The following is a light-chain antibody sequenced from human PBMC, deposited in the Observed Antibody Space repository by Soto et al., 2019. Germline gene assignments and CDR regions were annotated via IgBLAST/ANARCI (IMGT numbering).Light chain of an antibody. CDR3: EAWDSSARV. J-gene: IGLJ2*01. Sequence: QAVVTQSSSASASLGSSVKLTCSLSSGHSTYIIAWHQQQPGKAPRYLMKLEGSGSYNKGSGVPDRFSGSSSGADRYLTISNLQSEDEADYYGEAWDSSARVFGGGTKVTVL. CDR2: LEGSGSY. CDR1: SGHSTYI. V-gene: IGLV4-60*03.